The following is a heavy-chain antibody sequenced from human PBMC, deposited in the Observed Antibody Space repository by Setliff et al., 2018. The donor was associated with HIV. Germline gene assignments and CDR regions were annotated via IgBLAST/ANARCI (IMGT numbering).Heavy chain of an antibody. CDR1: GYSISSGFY. J-gene: IGHJ3*02. CDR3: ARGEACGGGCHYAFEM. V-gene: IGHV4-38-2*02. Sequence: SETLSLTCTVSGYSISSGFYWGWIRQPPGKGLELIGSIYHSGNTYYIPSLQSRVTISVDTSKNQFSLKLNSVTAADTAVYYCARGEACGGGCHYAFEMWGQGTMVTVSS. D-gene: IGHD2-21*02. CDR2: IYHSGNT.